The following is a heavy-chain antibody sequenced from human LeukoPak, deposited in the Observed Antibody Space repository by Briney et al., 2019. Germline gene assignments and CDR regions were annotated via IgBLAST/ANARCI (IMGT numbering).Heavy chain of an antibody. V-gene: IGHV4-59*01. D-gene: IGHD2-2*01. Sequence: SETLSLTCTVSGGSISSYYWSWIRQPPGKGLEWIGYIYYSGSTNYNPSLKSRVTISVDTSKNQFSLKLSSVTAADTAVYYCARGGDLGYCSSTRCSNWFDPWGQGTLVTVSS. J-gene: IGHJ5*02. CDR3: ARGGDLGYCSSTRCSNWFDP. CDR1: GGSISSYY. CDR2: IYYSGST.